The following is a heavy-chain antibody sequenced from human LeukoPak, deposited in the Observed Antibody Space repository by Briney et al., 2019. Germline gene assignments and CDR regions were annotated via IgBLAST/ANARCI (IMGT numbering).Heavy chain of an antibody. J-gene: IGHJ4*02. CDR2: IWYDGSNK. D-gene: IGHD2-21*02. CDR1: GFTFSSYG. CDR3: AREGHIVVVTAIYFDY. V-gene: IGHV3-33*01. Sequence: GRSRRLSCAASGFTFSSYGMHWARQAPGKGLEWGADIWYDGSNKYYADSVKGRFTISRDNSKNTLYLQMNSLRAEDTAVYYCAREGHIVVVTAIYFDYWGQGTLVTVSS.